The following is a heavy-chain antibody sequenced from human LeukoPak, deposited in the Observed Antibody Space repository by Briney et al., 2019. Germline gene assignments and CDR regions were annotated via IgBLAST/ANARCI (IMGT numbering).Heavy chain of an antibody. Sequence: ASVKVSCKASGYTFTSYHMHWVRQAPGQGLEWMGWINTNTGNPTYAQGFTGRFVFSLDTSVSTAYLQISSLKAEDTAVYYCARELERDWAAAGTVVDYWGQGTLVTVSS. CDR2: INTNTGNP. J-gene: IGHJ4*02. CDR1: GYTFTSYH. V-gene: IGHV7-4-1*02. CDR3: ARELERDWAAAGTVVDY. D-gene: IGHD6-13*01.